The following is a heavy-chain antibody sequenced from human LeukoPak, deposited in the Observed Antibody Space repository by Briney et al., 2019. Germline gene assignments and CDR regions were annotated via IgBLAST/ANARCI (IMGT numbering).Heavy chain of an antibody. D-gene: IGHD5-18*01. J-gene: IGHJ4*02. CDR3: ARAVDTAMPGGDY. CDR1: GYSFTSYG. CDR2: INPSGGST. Sequence: ASVKVSCKASGYSFTSYGITWVRQAPGQGLEWMGIINPSGGSTSYAQKFQGRVTMTRDTSTSTVYTELSSLRSEDTAVYYCARAVDTAMPGGDYWGQGTLVTVSS. V-gene: IGHV1-46*01.